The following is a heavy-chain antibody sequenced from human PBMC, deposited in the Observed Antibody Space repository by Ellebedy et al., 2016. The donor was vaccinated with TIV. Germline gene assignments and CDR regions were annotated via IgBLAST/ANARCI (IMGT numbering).Heavy chain of an antibody. CDR2: IDWDDDK. D-gene: IGHD2-15*01. Sequence: SGPTLVKPTQTLTLTCTFSGFSLSTSGMCVSWIRQPPGKALEWLALIDWDDDKYYSTSLKTRLTISKDTSKNQVVLTMTNMDPVDTATYYCARIRIRYCSGGSCYSYDYWGQGTLVTVSS. CDR3: ARIRIRYCSGGSCYSYDY. V-gene: IGHV2-70*01. CDR1: GFSLSTSGMC. J-gene: IGHJ4*02.